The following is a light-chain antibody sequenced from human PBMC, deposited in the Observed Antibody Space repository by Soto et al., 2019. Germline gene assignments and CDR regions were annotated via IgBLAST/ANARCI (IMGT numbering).Light chain of an antibody. CDR1: QSVSSY. Sequence: EIVLTQSPATLSLSPGERATLSCRASQSVSSYLAWYQQKPGQAPRLLIYDAFNRATGIPARFSASGSGTDFTLTISSLEPEDFAVYYCQQRSNWPPTFTLGPGTKVDIK. CDR3: QQRSNWPPTFT. CDR2: DAF. J-gene: IGKJ3*01. V-gene: IGKV3-11*01.